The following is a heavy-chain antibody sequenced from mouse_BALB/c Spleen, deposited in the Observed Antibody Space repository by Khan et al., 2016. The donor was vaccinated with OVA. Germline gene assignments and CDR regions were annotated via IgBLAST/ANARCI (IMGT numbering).Heavy chain of an antibody. Sequence: VELVESGAEVMKPGASVKISCKATGYTFSSYWIEWVKQRPGHGLEWIGEILPGSGSTNYNEKFKGKATFTADTSPNTAYMQLSSLTSEDSAVYYCARTTYYFDYWGQGTTLTVSS. CDR1: GYTFSSYW. V-gene: IGHV1-9*01. J-gene: IGHJ2*01. CDR2: ILPGSGST. CDR3: ARTTYYFDY.